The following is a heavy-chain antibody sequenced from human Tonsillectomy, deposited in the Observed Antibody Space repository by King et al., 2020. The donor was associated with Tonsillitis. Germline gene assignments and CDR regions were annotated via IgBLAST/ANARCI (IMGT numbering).Heavy chain of an antibody. CDR3: ARGDCSGGNCYAGGY. V-gene: IGHV3-72*01. CDR1: GFTFSAFF. D-gene: IGHD2-15*01. J-gene: IGHJ4*02. Sequence: VQLVESGGGLVQPGGSLSLSCAASGFTFSAFFMDWVRQAPGKGLEWVGRIRNKPSSYTTEYAASVKGRFTISRDDSRNSLYLHMDSLKRDDTAVYYCARGDCSGGNCYAGGYWGQGTLVTVSS. CDR2: IRNKPSSYTT.